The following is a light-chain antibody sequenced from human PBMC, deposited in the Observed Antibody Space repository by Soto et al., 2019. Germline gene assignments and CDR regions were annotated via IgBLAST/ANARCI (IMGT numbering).Light chain of an antibody. V-gene: IGKV3-20*01. CDR2: AAS. CDR3: QQYGSSRWT. CDR1: QSVSSSY. J-gene: IGKJ1*01. Sequence: EVVLTQSPGTLSLSPGERTTLSCRASQSVSSSYLAWYQQKPGQAPRLLIYAASSRATGIPDRFSGSGSGTDFTLTISRLEPEDFAVYYCQQYGSSRWTVGQGTKVDIK.